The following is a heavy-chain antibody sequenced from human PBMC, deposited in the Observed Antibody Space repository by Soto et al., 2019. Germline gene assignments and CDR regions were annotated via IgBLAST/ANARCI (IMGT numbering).Heavy chain of an antibody. CDR3: VKGYWKGDV. CDR2: ISGSGGSI. CDR1: GFTFSTYA. Sequence: EVPLLESGGGLVQPGGSLRLSCAASGFTFSTYAMNWVRQAPGNGLEWVSAISGSGGSIHYADSGKGRFTISRDNSKNTLYLQMNSLRDEDTAVYHCVKGYWKGDVWGQGTTVTVSS. J-gene: IGHJ6*02. D-gene: IGHD1-1*01. V-gene: IGHV3-23*01.